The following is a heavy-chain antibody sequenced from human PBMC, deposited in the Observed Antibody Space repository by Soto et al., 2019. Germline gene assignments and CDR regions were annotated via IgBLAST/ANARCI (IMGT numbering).Heavy chain of an antibody. CDR1: GGSISNSGGYY. D-gene: IGHD4-17*01. J-gene: IGHJ4*02. CDR3: ARRYGDCFDY. V-gene: IGHV4-61*05. CDR2: IYYSGST. Sequence: SETLSLTCTVSGGSISNSGGYYWAWIRQPPGKGLEWIGYIYYSGSTNYTPSLKSRVTISVDTSKNQFSLKLSSVTAADTAVYSCARRYGDCFDYWGQGTLVIVSS.